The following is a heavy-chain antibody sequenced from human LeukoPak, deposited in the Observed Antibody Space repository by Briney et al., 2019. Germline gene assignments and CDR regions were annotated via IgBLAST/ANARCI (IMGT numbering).Heavy chain of an antibody. V-gene: IGHV1-24*01. CDR2: FDPEDGET. CDR3: ATTPSDVDCDDSRSLVY. D-gene: IGHD3-22*01. J-gene: IGHJ4*02. CDR1: GYTLTELS. Sequence: ASVKVSCKVSGYTLTELSMHWVRQAPGKGLEWMGGFDPEDGETIYAQKFQGRVTMTEDTSTDTAYMELSSLRSEDTAVYYCATTPSDVDCDDSRSLVYWGQGTLVSVSS.